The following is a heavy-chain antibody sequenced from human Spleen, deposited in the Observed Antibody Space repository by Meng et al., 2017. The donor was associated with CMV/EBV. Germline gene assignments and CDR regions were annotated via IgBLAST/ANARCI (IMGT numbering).Heavy chain of an antibody. D-gene: IGHD1-26*01. Sequence: SVKVSCKASGYTITTYGFSWVRQAPGQGLEWMGGIVPIFRTENYAQKFQGRVTITTDESTSTAYMELTSLRSEDTALYYCARSEAIVGITHRGDWFDPWGQGTLVTVSS. CDR3: ARSEAIVGITHRGDWFDP. CDR2: IVPIFRTE. V-gene: IGHV1-69*05. J-gene: IGHJ5*02. CDR1: GYTITTYG.